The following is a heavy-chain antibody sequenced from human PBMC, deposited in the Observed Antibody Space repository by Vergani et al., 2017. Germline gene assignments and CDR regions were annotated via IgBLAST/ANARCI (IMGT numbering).Heavy chain of an antibody. CDR1: GYTFTSYY. D-gene: IGHD3-10*01. V-gene: IGHV1-46*01. CDR2: INPSGGST. Sequence: QVQLVQSGAEVKKPGASVKVFCKASGYTFTSYYMHWVRQAPGQGLEWMGIINPSGGSTSYAQKFQGRVTMTRDTSTSTVYMELSSLRSEDTAVYYCAREYSSRYYVDYWGQGTLVTVSS. J-gene: IGHJ4*02. CDR3: AREYSSRYYVDY.